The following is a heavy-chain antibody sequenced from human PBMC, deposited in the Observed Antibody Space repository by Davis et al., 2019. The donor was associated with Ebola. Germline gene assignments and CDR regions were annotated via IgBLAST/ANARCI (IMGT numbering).Heavy chain of an antibody. D-gene: IGHD6-13*01. J-gene: IGHJ6*02. CDR3: ARKAPADYYYYYGMDV. CDR2: IGTAGDT. V-gene: IGHV3-13*01. CDR1: GFTFSSYD. Sequence: GGSLRLSCAASGFTFSSYDMHWVRHATGKGLEWVSAIGTAGDTYYPGSVKGRFTISRENAKNSLYLQMNSLRAEDTAVYYCARKAPADYYYYYGMDVWGQGTTVTVSS.